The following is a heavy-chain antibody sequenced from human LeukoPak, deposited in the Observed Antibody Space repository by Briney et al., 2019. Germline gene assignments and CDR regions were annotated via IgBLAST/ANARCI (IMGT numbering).Heavy chain of an antibody. CDR1: GFTFSSYG. V-gene: IGHV3-30*02. Sequence: GGSLRLSCAASGFTFSSYGMHWVRQAPGKGLERVAFIRYDGSNKYYADSVKGRFTISRDNSKNTLYLQMNSLRAEDTAVYYCAKDFISSTRGYFDYWGQGTLVTVSS. CDR2: IRYDGSNK. CDR3: AKDFISSTRGYFDY. D-gene: IGHD2-2*01. J-gene: IGHJ4*02.